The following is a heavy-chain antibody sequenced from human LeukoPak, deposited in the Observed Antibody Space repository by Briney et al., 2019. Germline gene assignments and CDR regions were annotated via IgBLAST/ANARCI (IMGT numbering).Heavy chain of an antibody. V-gene: IGHV3-48*03. J-gene: IGHJ4*02. CDR2: ISKSGDSS. CDR3: ASGGGQQLVR. Sequence: GGSLRLSCAASGFAFQFFEMHWVRQAPGRGLEWVSGISKSGDSSNYADTVKGRLTISRDNAKNSLCLQMNSLRAEDTAVYYCASGGGQQLVRWGQGTLVTVSS. CDR1: GFAFQFFE. D-gene: IGHD6-13*01.